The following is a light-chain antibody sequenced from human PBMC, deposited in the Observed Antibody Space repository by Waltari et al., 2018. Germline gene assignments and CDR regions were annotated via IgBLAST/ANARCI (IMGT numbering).Light chain of an antibody. J-gene: IGKJ1*01. Sequence: DIQMTQSPSSLSASVGDRVTITCRASQYIRQYLAWLQQKPGKVPKLLIYGASTLHSGVPSRFSGGGSGTDFTLTISSLQPEDVATYYCQSYSTSCRTFGQGTTVEIK. CDR1: QYIRQY. CDR2: GAS. CDR3: QSYSTSCRT. V-gene: IGKV1-27*01.